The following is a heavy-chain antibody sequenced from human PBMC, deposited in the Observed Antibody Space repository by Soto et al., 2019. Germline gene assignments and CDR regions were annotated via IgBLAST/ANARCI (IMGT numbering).Heavy chain of an antibody. CDR1: GYSFTSYY. V-gene: IGHV1-8*01. Sequence: GASVKVSCKASGYSFTSYYIYWVRQATGQGLEWMGWMSPNSGDTDCAQKFQGRVTMTRNTSISTAYMELSSLTSEDTAVYYCARSPNYYYYYMDVWGTGTTVTVSS. CDR3: ARSPNYYYYYMDV. J-gene: IGHJ6*03. D-gene: IGHD2-8*01. CDR2: MSPNSGDT.